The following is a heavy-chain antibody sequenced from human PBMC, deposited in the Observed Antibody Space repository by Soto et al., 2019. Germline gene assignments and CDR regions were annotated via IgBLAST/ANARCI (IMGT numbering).Heavy chain of an antibody. CDR2: IIPLFGTT. V-gene: IGHV1-69*01. Sequence: QVQVVQSGVDVRRPGSSVKVSCKASGDTFKNCVISWVRQSPGQGLEWMGGIIPLFGTTDFAQRFQGRLTITTDESTTTAYVELRRLRSEDTATYYWAAELGFGKLSVVWGQGTTVIVAS. D-gene: IGHD3-10*01. CDR3: AAELGFGKLSVV. J-gene: IGHJ6*02. CDR1: GDTFKNCV.